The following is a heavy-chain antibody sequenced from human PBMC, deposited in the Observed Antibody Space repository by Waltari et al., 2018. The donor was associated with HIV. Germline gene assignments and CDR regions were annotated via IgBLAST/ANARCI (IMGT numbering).Heavy chain of an antibody. D-gene: IGHD5-12*01. J-gene: IGHJ4*02. CDR2: INHRRNT. Sequence: QVQLQQWGAGLLKPSETLSLTCAVYGEPFDGYYWSWIRQPPGKRLAWMGEINHRRNTNSNPSLKSRHTMSGDASKNQFSLNLNSVTAADTGVYYCARRALWLRPVYYFDYWGQGALVTVSS. CDR3: ARRALWLRPVYYFDY. V-gene: IGHV4-34*01. CDR1: GEPFDGYY.